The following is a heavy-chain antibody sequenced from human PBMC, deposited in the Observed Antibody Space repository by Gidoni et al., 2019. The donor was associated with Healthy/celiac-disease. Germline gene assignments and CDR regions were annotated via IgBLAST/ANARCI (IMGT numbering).Heavy chain of an antibody. Sequence: QVQLVQSGAEVKKPGPSVKVSCKASGGTFSSYAISWVRQAPGQGLEWMGGIIPIFGTANYAQKFQGRVTITADESTSTAYMELSSLRSEDTAVYYCARAPREFLEWLLPNYYYYYGMDVWGQGTTVTVSS. CDR1: GGTFSSYA. V-gene: IGHV1-69*01. CDR3: ARAPREFLEWLLPNYYYYYGMDV. D-gene: IGHD3-3*01. CDR2: IIPIFGTA. J-gene: IGHJ6*02.